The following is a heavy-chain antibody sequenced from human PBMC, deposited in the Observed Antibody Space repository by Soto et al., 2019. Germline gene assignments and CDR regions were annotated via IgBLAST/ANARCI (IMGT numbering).Heavy chain of an antibody. D-gene: IGHD3-22*01. CDR2: IYYSGST. V-gene: IGHV4-59*01. Sequence: SETLSLTCTVSGGSISSYYWSWIRQPPGKGLEWIGYIYYSGSTNYNPSLKSRVTISVDTSKNQFSLKLSSVTAADTAVYYCAGQYYYDSSGTTTGGSWFDPWGQGTLVTVSS. J-gene: IGHJ5*02. CDR1: GGSISSYY. CDR3: AGQYYYDSSGTTTGGSWFDP.